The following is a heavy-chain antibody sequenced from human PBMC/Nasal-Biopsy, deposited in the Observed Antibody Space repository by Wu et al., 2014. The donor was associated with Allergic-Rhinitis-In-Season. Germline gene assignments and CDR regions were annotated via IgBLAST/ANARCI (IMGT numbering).Heavy chain of an antibody. CDR1: GFSFTNAW. CDR3: ATEGSSCCND. D-gene: IGHD2-2*01. Sequence: LRLSCAASGFSFTNAWMSWLRQAPGKGLEWVGRVKSKADGGTTDYAAPVKGRFTISRDDSTNTLYLQMNSLKIEDTAVYYCATEGSSCCNDWGQGTLVTVSS. V-gene: IGHV3-15*01. CDR2: VKSKADGGTT. J-gene: IGHJ4*02.